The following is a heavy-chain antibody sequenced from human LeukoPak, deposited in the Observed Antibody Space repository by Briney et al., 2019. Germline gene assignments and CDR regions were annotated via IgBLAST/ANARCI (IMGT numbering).Heavy chain of an antibody. V-gene: IGHV3-53*01. CDR2: IYSGGST. Sequence: GGSLRLSCAASGLAVSSNYMSWVRQAPGKGLEWVSVIYSGGSTYYADSVKGRFTISRDNSKNTLYLQMNSLRAEDTAVYYCARVSSSGWYFDYWGQGTLVTVSS. CDR1: GLAVSSNY. CDR3: ARVSSSGWYFDY. J-gene: IGHJ4*02. D-gene: IGHD6-19*01.